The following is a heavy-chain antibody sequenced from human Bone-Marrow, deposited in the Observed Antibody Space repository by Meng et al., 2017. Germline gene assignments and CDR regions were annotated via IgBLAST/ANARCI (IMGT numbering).Heavy chain of an antibody. CDR3: ARDPDYYGSGSWD. CDR2: INHSGST. Sequence: QVQLQEAGPGLWKPSGTLSLPCAVYGGSFSGYYWSWIRQPPGKGLEWIGEINHSGSTNYNPSLKSRVTISVDTSKNQFSLKLSSVTAADTAVYYCARDPDYYGSGSWDWGQGTLVTVSS. D-gene: IGHD3-10*01. V-gene: IGHV4-34*01. J-gene: IGHJ4*02. CDR1: GGSFSGYY.